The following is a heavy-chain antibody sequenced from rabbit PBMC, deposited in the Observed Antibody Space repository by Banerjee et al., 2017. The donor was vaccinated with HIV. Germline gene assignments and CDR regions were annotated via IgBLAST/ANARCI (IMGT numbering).Heavy chain of an antibody. CDR1: GFSFSSSYW. D-gene: IGHD1-1*01. V-gene: IGHV1S45*01. Sequence: GGDLVKPEGSLTLTCTASGFSFSSSYWICWVRQAPGKGLEWVACIYGGSSSNTYYASWAKGRFTISKTSSTTVTLQMTSLTAADTATYFCAKNYTTGSAFNLWGQGTLVTVS. CDR2: IYGGSSSNT. J-gene: IGHJ4*01. CDR3: AKNYTTGSAFNL.